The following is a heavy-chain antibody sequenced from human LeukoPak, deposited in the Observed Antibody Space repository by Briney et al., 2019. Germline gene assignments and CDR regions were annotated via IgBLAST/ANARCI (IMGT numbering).Heavy chain of an antibody. CDR2: IYYSGST. Sequence: PSETLSLTCAVYGGSFNGYYWSWIRQPPGKGLEWIGYIYYSGSTNYNPSLKSRVTISVDTSKNQFSLKLSSVTAADTAVYYCARGGYLFDYWGQGTLVTVSS. D-gene: IGHD1-1*01. V-gene: IGHV4-59*01. J-gene: IGHJ4*02. CDR1: GGSFNGYY. CDR3: ARGGYLFDY.